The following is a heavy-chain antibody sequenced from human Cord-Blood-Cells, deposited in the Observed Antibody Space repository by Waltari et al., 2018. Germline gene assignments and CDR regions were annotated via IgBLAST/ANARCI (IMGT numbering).Heavy chain of an antibody. Sequence: QVQLQQWGAGLLKPSETLSLTCAVYGGSFSGYYWSWIRQPPGKGLEWIGEINHSGSTNYNPSLKRRFTISVDTSKNQFSLKLSSVTAADTAVYYCARGELVHYYYGMDVWGQGTTVTVSS. J-gene: IGHJ6*02. CDR1: GGSFSGYY. V-gene: IGHV4-34*01. CDR3: ARGELVHYYYGMDV. CDR2: INHSGST. D-gene: IGHD3-9*01.